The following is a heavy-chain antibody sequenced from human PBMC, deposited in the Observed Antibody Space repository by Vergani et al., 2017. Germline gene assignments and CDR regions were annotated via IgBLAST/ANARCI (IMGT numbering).Heavy chain of an antibody. V-gene: IGHV4-31*03. Sequence: QLQLQESGPGLVKPSQTLSLTCSVSGDSISSGVYYWNWIRQHPGKGLEWIGYIYSTGSTHHNPSLRRRINMSVDTSKNQFSLKLNSVTAADTAMYYCARMGGYDEGDAFRIGYFDSWGQGILVTVSS. J-gene: IGHJ4*02. CDR2: IYSTGST. CDR1: GDSISSGVYY. CDR3: ARMGGYDEGDAFRIGYFDS. D-gene: IGHD3-22*01.